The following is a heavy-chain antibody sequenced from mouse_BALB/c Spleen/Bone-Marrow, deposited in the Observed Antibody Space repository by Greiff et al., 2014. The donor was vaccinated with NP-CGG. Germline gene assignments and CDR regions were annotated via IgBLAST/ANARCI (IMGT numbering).Heavy chain of an antibody. CDR2: ISYDGSN. D-gene: IGHD2-3*01. J-gene: IGHJ4*01. Sequence: ESGPGLVKPSQSLSLTCSVTGCSITSGYYWNWIRQFPGNKLEWMGYISYDGSNNYNPSLKNRISITRDTSKNQFFLKLNSVTTEDTATYYCAREGIYDGYWDYAMDYWGQGTSVTVSS. V-gene: IGHV3-6*02. CDR1: GCSITSGYY. CDR3: AREGIYDGYWDYAMDY.